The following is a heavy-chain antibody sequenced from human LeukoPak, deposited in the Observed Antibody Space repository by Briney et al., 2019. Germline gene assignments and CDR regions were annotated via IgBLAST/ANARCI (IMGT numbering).Heavy chain of an antibody. Sequence: SQTLSLTCTVSGGSTSSGDYYWSWIRQPPGKGLEWIGYIYYSGSTYYNPSLKSRVTISVDTSKNQFSLKLSSVTAADTAVYYCLGYCSSTSCSYYDYWGQGTLVTVSS. D-gene: IGHD2-2*01. V-gene: IGHV4-30-4*01. J-gene: IGHJ4*02. CDR3: LGYCSSTSCSYYDY. CDR2: IYYSGST. CDR1: GGSTSSGDYY.